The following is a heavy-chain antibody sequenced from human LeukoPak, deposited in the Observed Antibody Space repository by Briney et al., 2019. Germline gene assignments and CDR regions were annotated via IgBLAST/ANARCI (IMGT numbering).Heavy chain of an antibody. V-gene: IGHV3-21*01. J-gene: IGHJ3*02. CDR1: GFTSSNYW. CDR2: ISSSSSYI. D-gene: IGHD3-10*01. Sequence: PGGSLRLSCGASGFTSSNYWMSWVRQAPGKGLEWVSSISSSSSYIYYADSVKGRFTISRDNAKNSLYLQMNSLRAEDTAVYYCARSARGAMVRGVIVYAFDIWGQGTMVTVSS. CDR3: ARSARGAMVRGVIVYAFDI.